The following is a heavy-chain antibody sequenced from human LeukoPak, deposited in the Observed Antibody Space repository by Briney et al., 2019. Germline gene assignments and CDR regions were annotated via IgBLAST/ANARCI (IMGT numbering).Heavy chain of an antibody. D-gene: IGHD1-26*01. Sequence: GSLRLSCEDSGFTFRSYEMNWIRQPAGKGLEWIGRIYTSGSTNYNPSLKSRVTISVDTSKNQFSLKLSSVTAADTAVYYCARDQGIGWWELLTVGRNWFDPWGQGTLVTVSS. J-gene: IGHJ5*02. CDR2: IYTSGST. V-gene: IGHV4-4*07. CDR1: GFTFRSYE. CDR3: ARDQGIGWWELLTVGRNWFDP.